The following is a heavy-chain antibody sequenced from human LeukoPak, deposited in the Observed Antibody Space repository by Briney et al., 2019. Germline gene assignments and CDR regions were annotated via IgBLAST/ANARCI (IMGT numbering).Heavy chain of an antibody. D-gene: IGHD4-23*01. V-gene: IGHV3-23*01. CDR2: IGYSGGDI. Sequence: GGSLRLSCAASGFTFSSYAMTWVRQAPGKGLEWVSVIGYSGGDIQYADSVKGRFTISRDNSKNTLYLQMNSLRVEDTAVYYCAKYAPPTTVVTRFFDYWGQGTLVTVSS. CDR1: GFTFSSYA. J-gene: IGHJ4*02. CDR3: AKYAPPTTVVTRFFDY.